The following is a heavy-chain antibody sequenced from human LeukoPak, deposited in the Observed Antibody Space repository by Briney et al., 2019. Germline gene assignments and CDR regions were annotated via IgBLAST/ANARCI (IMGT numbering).Heavy chain of an antibody. CDR1: GYTFTGYY. CDR2: INPNTGGT. J-gene: IGHJ4*02. D-gene: IGHD6-6*01. Sequence: ASVKVSCKASGYTFTGYYMHWVRQAPGQGFEWMGWINPNTGGTNYAQNFQGRVTMTRDTSISTAYMDLSGLRSDDTAVNYCASYPRYSSSPPFDYWGQGTLVTVSS. CDR3: ASYPRYSSSPPFDY. V-gene: IGHV1-2*02.